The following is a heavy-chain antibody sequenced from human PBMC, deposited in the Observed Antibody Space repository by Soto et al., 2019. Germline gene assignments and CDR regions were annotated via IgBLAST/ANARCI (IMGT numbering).Heavy chain of an antibody. CDR1: GFSLSTSGVG. CDR3: ANRLRDSSAYSFDD. D-gene: IGHD3-22*01. Sequence: QITLKASGPTLVKPTQTLTLTCTFSGFSLSTSGVGVAWIRQPPGKALDWLALIYWDDDKRYSPSLKSRPTNTKATSKNQVVLTLTNMDPVDTATYYCANRLRDSSAYSFDDWGQGPLVTVSS. J-gene: IGHJ4*02. CDR2: IYWDDDK. V-gene: IGHV2-5*02.